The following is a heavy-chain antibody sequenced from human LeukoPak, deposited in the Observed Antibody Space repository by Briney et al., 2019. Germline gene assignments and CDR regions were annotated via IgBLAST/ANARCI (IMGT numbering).Heavy chain of an antibody. D-gene: IGHD3-10*01. J-gene: IGHJ3*02. Sequence: SETLSLTCTVSGGSISGYYWSWIRRPPGMRLEWIGYIDDSGNTNYNPSLKSQVTISVDKSKNQFSLKLSFVTAADTAMYYCARSDYHNSGSHTVFDAFDIWGQGTRVTVS. CDR2: IDDSGNT. CDR1: GGSISGYY. CDR3: ARSDYHNSGSHTVFDAFDI. V-gene: IGHV4-59*13.